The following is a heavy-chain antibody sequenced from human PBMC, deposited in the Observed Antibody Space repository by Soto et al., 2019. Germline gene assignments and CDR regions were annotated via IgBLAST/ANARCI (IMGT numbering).Heavy chain of an antibody. V-gene: IGHV4-31*03. D-gene: IGHD2-21*01. CDR3: AASCVGCGGFNYYGMDV. CDR2: IYYSGTT. J-gene: IGHJ6*02. Sequence: QVQLQESGPGLVKPSQTLSLTCSVSGASISSGGYYWNWIRQHPGKGLEWIGYIYYSGTTYYNPSRKSRVTISVDTSKNQFSLKLSSVTAAYTAVYYCAASCVGCGGFNYYGMDVWGQGTTVTVSS. CDR1: GASISSGGYY.